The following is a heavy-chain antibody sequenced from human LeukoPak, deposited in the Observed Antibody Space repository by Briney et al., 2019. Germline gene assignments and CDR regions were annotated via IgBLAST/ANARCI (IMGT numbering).Heavy chain of an antibody. CDR2: IYYSGST. CDR1: GGSISSSSYY. D-gene: IGHD6-6*01. V-gene: IGHV4-39*07. Sequence: SETLSLTCTVSGGSISSSSYYWGWIRQPPGKGLEWIGSIYYSGSTYYNPSLKSRVTISVDTSKNQFSLNLSSVTAADTAVYYCAKVRPMSIAALWFFDFWGHGSLVSVSS. CDR3: AKVRPMSIAALWFFDF. J-gene: IGHJ4*01.